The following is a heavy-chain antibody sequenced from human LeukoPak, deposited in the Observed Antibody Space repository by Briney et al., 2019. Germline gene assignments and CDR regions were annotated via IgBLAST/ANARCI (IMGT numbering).Heavy chain of an antibody. CDR3: ARRSAAKDAFDI. V-gene: IGHV3-30*02. D-gene: IGHD6-25*01. Sequence: PGGSLRLSCAASGFTFSSYDIHWVRQAPGKGLEWVAFIRYDGSNKYYADSVKGRFTISRDNAKNTLYLQMNSLRAEDTAVYYCARRSAAKDAFDIWGQGTKVTVSS. CDR2: IRYDGSNK. J-gene: IGHJ3*02. CDR1: GFTFSSYD.